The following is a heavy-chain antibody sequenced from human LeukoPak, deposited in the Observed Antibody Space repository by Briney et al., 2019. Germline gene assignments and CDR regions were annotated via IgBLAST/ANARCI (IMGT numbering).Heavy chain of an antibody. CDR1: GGSFSGYY. CDR2: ISGSGGST. CDR3: AKEPGSYFGY. Sequence: ETLSLTCAVYGGSFSGYYWSWIRQPPGKGLEWVSAISGSGGSTYYADSVKGRFTISRDNSKNTLYLQMNSLRAEDTAVYYCAKEPGSYFGYWGQGTLVTVSS. V-gene: IGHV3-23*01. J-gene: IGHJ4*02.